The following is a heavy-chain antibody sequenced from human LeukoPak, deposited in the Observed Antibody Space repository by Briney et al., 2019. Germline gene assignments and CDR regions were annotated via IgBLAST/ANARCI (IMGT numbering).Heavy chain of an antibody. CDR2: INPSGGST. CDR1: GYTFTSYY. CDR3: ARDTIFGVVPRYSMDV. Sequence: ASVKVSCKASGYTFTSYYMHWVRQAPGQGLEWMGIINPSGGSTSYAQKFQGRVTMTRDTSTSTVYMELSSLRSEDTAVYYCARDTIFGVVPRYSMDVWGKGTTVTVSS. V-gene: IGHV1-46*01. D-gene: IGHD3-3*01. J-gene: IGHJ6*03.